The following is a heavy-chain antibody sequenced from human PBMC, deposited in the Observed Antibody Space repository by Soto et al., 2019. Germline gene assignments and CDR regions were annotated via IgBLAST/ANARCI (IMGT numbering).Heavy chain of an antibody. V-gene: IGHV1-18*01. CDR3: ARMGDVPYYYYGMDV. D-gene: IGHD3-16*01. CDR2: INGYNGNT. Sequence: QVQLVQSGAEVKKPGASVKVSCKASGYTFTSYGISWERQAPGQGLEWMGWINGYNGNTNHAQKLQGRVTMSTDTSTSTAYMELRSLRSDDSAVYYCARMGDVPYYYYGMDVWGQGTTVTVSS. CDR1: GYTFTSYG. J-gene: IGHJ6*02.